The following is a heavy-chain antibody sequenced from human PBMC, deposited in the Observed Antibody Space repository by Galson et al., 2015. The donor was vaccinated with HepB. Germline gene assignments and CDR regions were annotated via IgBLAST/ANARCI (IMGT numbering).Heavy chain of an antibody. CDR2: IKSKTDGGTT. V-gene: IGHV3-15*01. D-gene: IGHD6-19*01. Sequence: SLRLSCAASGFTFSNAWMSWVRQAPGKGLEWVGRIKSKTDGGTTDYAAPVKGRFTISRDDSKNTLYLQMNSLKTEDTAVYYCTTSLGSSGWYYFDYWGQGTLFTVSS. J-gene: IGHJ4*02. CDR3: TTSLGSSGWYYFDY. CDR1: GFTFSNAW.